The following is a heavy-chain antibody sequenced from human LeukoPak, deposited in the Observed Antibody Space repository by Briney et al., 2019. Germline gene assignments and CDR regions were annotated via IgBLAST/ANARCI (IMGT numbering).Heavy chain of an antibody. Sequence: GGSLRLSCAASGFTFSSYSMNWVRQAPGKGLEWVSYISSSSSTIYYADSVKGRFTISRDNAKNSLYLQMNSLRAEDTAVYYCASQYYYDSSGHYREHDYWGQGTLVTVSS. V-gene: IGHV3-48*01. D-gene: IGHD3-22*01. CDR1: GFTFSSYS. J-gene: IGHJ4*02. CDR2: ISSSSSTI. CDR3: ASQYYYDSSGHYREHDY.